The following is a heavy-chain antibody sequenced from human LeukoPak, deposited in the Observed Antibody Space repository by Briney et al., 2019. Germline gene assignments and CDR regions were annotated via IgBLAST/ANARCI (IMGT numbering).Heavy chain of an antibody. CDR1: GGSISNYY. V-gene: IGHV4-59*01. D-gene: IGHD3-3*01. J-gene: IGHJ4*02. Sequence: PSETLSLTCNVSGGSISNYYWTWIRQPPGKGLEWIGYISSSGSTDYSPSLKSRVTISVDTSKNLFFLQLNSATAADTAVYYCARYFDSWTAYFDHWGQGALVTVSS. CDR3: ARYFDSWTAYFDH. CDR2: ISSSGST.